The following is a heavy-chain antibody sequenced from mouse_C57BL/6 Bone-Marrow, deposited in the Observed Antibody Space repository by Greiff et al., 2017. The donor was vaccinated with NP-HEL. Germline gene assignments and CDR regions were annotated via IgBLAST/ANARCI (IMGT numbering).Heavy chain of an antibody. J-gene: IGHJ4*01. D-gene: IGHD1-1*01. CDR3: ARHPFITRVDY. CDR1: GFTFSSYG. CDR2: ISSGGSYT. V-gene: IGHV5-6*01. Sequence: EVQVVESGGDLVKPGGSLKLSCAASGFTFSSYGMSWVRQTPDKRLEWVATISSGGSYTYYPDSVKGRFTISRDNAKNTLYLQMSSLKSEDTAMYYCARHPFITRVDYWGQGTSVTVSS.